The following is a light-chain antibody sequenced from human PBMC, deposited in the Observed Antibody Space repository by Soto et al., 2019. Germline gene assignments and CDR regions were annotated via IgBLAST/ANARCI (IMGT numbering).Light chain of an antibody. CDR2: EVS. CDR1: SSDVGGYNY. V-gene: IGLV2-14*01. CDR3: SSYTSSSIDYV. Sequence: QSALTQPASVSGSHGQSITISCTGTSSDVGGYNYVSWYQQHPGKAPKLMIYEVSNRPSGVSNRFSGSKSGNTASLTISGLQAEDEADYYCSSYTSSSIDYVFGTGTKLPVL. J-gene: IGLJ1*01.